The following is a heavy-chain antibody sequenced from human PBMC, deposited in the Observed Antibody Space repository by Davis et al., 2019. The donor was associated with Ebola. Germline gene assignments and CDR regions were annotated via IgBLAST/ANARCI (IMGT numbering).Heavy chain of an antibody. D-gene: IGHD3-3*01. CDR3: ARGGEGVLEWLAWFDP. V-gene: IGHV1-3*01. CDR1: GYTFTSYG. Sequence: ASVKVSCKASGYTFTSYGISWVRQAPGQGLEWMGWINAGNGNTKYLQKFQGRVTITRDTSASTAYMELSSLRSENTAVYYCARGGEGVLEWLAWFDPWGQGTLVTVSS. CDR2: INAGNGNT. J-gene: IGHJ5*02.